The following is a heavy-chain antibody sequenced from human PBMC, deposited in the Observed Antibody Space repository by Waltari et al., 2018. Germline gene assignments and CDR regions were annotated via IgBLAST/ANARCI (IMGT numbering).Heavy chain of an antibody. J-gene: IGHJ3*02. D-gene: IGHD4-17*01. V-gene: IGHV4-4*02. CDR2: IYHSGST. Sequence: QVQLQESGPGLVKPSGTLSLTCAVSGGSISSSNWWSWVRQPPGKGLEWIGEIYHSGSTNYHPSLKSRVTLSVDQSKNHVSLKLSSVTAADTAVYYCARAVGETVTTLDDAFDIWGQGTMVTVSS. CDR3: ARAVGETVTTLDDAFDI. CDR1: GGSISSSNW.